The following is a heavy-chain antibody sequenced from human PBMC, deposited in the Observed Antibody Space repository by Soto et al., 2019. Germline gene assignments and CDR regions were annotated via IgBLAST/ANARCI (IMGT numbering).Heavy chain of an antibody. Sequence: LSLTCGVYGGSFSGYYWSWIRQPPGKGLEWIGEINHSGSTNYNPSLKSRVTISVDTSKNQFSLKLSSVTAADTAVYYCAVRNFDWLLWGSFDYWGQGTLVTVSS. V-gene: IGHV4-34*01. CDR1: GGSFSGYY. CDR2: INHSGST. CDR3: AVRNFDWLLWGSFDY. D-gene: IGHD3-9*01. J-gene: IGHJ4*02.